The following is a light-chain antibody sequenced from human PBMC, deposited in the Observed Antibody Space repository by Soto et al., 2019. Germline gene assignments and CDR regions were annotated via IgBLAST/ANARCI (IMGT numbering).Light chain of an antibody. CDR1: QSVSGY. Sequence: EVVLTQSPATLSLSPGEIATLSCRASQSVSGYLAWYQQKPGQAPSLLIYDASNRATGIPARFSGSGSGTDFTLTISSLEPEDFADYYCQQRRNWPLTFGGGTKVEIK. CDR3: QQRRNWPLT. CDR2: DAS. J-gene: IGKJ4*01. V-gene: IGKV3-11*01.